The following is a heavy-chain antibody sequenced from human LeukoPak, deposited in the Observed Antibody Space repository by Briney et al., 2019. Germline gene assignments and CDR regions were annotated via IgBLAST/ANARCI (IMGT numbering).Heavy chain of an antibody. Sequence: EASVKVSCKASGGTFSSYAISWVRQAPGQGLEWMGGIIPIFGTANYAQKFQGRVTITTDESTSTAYMELSSLRSEDTAVYYCARDEVADAFDIWGQGTMVTVSS. CDR1: GGTFSSYA. CDR3: ARDEVADAFDI. J-gene: IGHJ3*02. D-gene: IGHD2-15*01. CDR2: IIPIFGTA. V-gene: IGHV1-69*05.